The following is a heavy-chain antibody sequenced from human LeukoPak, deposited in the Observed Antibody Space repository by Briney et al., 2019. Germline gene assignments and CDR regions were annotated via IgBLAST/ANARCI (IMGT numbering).Heavy chain of an antibody. D-gene: IGHD2-21*01. CDR1: GFTVSSNY. CDR3: ARDRSVVYFDY. V-gene: IGHV3-66*01. J-gene: IGHJ4*02. CDR2: IYSGGTT. Sequence: PGGSLRLSCAASGFTVSSNYMTWVRQAPGKGLEWVSLIYSGGTTYYADSVQGRFTISRDNSKNTLYLQIHSLRVEDTAVYYCARDRSVVYFDYWGQGTLVTVSS.